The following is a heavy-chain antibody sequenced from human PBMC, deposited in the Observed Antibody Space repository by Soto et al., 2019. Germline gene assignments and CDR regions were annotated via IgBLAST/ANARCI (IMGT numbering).Heavy chain of an antibody. CDR3: WRESSIKDY. CDR2: ISWNSGSI. Sequence: EVQLVESGGGLVQPGRSLRLSCAASGFTFDDYAMHWVRQAPGKGLEWVSGISWNSGSIGYADSVKGRFTISRDNAKNSLYLQMNSLRAEDTAVYYCWRESSIKDYWGQGTLVTVSS. D-gene: IGHD6-6*01. CDR1: GFTFDDYA. V-gene: IGHV3-9*01. J-gene: IGHJ4*02.